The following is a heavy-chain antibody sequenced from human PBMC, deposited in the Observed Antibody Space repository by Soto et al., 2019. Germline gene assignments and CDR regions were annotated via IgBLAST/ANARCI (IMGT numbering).Heavy chain of an antibody. CDR2: IIPIFGTA. Sequence: ASVKVSCKASGGTFSSYAISWVRQAPGQGLEWMGGIIPIFGTANYAQKFQGRVTITADESTSTAYMELSSLRSEDTAVHYCASPARRGAVASFDYWGQGTLVTVSS. J-gene: IGHJ4*02. V-gene: IGHV1-69*13. CDR3: ASPARRGAVASFDY. D-gene: IGHD6-19*01. CDR1: GGTFSSYA.